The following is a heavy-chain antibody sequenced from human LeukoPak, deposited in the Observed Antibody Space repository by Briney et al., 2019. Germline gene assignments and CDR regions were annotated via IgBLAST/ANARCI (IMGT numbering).Heavy chain of an antibody. CDR3: ATYRQVLLPFES. Sequence: GGSLRLSCAASGFTFSTLAMIWVRQPPGKGLEWVSSIFPSGGEIHYADSVRGRFTISRDNSKSTLSLQMNSLRAEDTAIYYCATYRQVLLPFESWGQGTLVTVSS. J-gene: IGHJ4*02. V-gene: IGHV3-23*01. D-gene: IGHD2-8*02. CDR2: IFPSGGEI. CDR1: GFTFSTLA.